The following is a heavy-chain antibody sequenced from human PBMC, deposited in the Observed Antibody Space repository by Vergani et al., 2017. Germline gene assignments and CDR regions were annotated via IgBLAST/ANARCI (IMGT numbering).Heavy chain of an antibody. D-gene: IGHD1-14*01. CDR1: GFTFSSNY. J-gene: IGHJ3*02. CDR3: ARENNVFDAFDI. V-gene: IGHV3-66*01. Sequence: EVQLVESGGGLVKPGGSLRLSCAASGFTFSSNYMSWVRQAPGKGLEWVSVIYSGGSTYYADSVKGRFTISRDNSKNTLYLQMNSLRAEDTAVYYCARENNVFDAFDIWGQGTMVTVSS. CDR2: IYSGGST.